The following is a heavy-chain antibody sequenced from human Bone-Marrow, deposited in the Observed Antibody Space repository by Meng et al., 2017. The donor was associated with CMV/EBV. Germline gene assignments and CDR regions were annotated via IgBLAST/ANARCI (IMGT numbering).Heavy chain of an antibody. CDR1: GFTFDDYA. J-gene: IGHJ6*02. Sequence: SLKISCAASGFTFDDYAMHWVRQAPGKGLEWVSGISWNSGSIGYADSVKGRFTISRDNAKNSLYLQMNSLRAEDTALYYCAKDIGVATLTTYGMDVWGQRTTVTVSS. D-gene: IGHD4-11*01. CDR3: AKDIGVATLTTYGMDV. CDR2: ISWNSGSI. V-gene: IGHV3-9*01.